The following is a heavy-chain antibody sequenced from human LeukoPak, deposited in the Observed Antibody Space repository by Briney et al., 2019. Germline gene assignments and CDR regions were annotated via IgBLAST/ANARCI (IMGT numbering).Heavy chain of an antibody. CDR3: ARPDSAYSWFDP. D-gene: IGHD2-15*01. J-gene: IGHJ5*02. Sequence: SETLSLTCTVSGGSISSSSYYWGWIRQPPGKGLEWIGNIYYSASTYYNPSLKSRVTISVDTSKNQFSLKLSSVTAADTAVYYCARPDSAYSWFDPWGQGTLVTVSS. CDR1: GGSISSSSYY. CDR2: IYYSAST. V-gene: IGHV4-39*01.